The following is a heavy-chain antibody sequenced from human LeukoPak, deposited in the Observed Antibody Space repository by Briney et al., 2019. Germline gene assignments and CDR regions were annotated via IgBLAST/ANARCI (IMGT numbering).Heavy chain of an antibody. CDR1: GFTVSSNY. V-gene: IGHV3-23*01. D-gene: IGHD2-15*01. J-gene: IGHJ4*02. CDR3: AKEFGSGYFDY. CDR2: ISNSGGGT. Sequence: GGSLRLSCAASGFTVSSNYMSWVRQAPGKGLEWVSAISNSGGGTYYADSVKGRFTISRDNSKNTLYLQMNSLRAEDTAVYFCAKEFGSGYFDYWGQGTLVTVSS.